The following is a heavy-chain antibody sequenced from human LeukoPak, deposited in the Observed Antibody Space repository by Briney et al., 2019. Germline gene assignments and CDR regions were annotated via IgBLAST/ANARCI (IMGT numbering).Heavy chain of an antibody. Sequence: SETLSLTCTVSGGSISSGGYYWSWIRQPPGTGLEWIGYIFHTGNTYYNPSLKSRVTISVDTSKNQFSLKLSSVTAADTAVYYCARDRELLNWGQGTLVTVSS. V-gene: IGHV4-30-2*01. CDR3: ARDRELLN. CDR1: GGSISSGGYY. J-gene: IGHJ4*02. D-gene: IGHD1-26*01. CDR2: IFHTGNT.